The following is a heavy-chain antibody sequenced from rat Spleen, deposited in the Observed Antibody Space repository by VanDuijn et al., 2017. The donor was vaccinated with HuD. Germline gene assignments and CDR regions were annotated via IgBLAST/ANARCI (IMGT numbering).Heavy chain of an antibody. CDR3: AVAGYGY. CDR1: GFTFNNYW. J-gene: IGHJ2*01. D-gene: IGHD4-3*01. V-gene: IGHV5-58*01. CDR2: IDTDGSRT. Sequence: EVQVVETGGGLVQPGRSLKLSCVASGFTFNNYWMTWIRQAPGKGLEWVASIDTDGSRTYYPDSVRGRFTISRDNAENTAYLQMNSLWSEDTATYYCAVAGYGYWGQGVVVTVSS.